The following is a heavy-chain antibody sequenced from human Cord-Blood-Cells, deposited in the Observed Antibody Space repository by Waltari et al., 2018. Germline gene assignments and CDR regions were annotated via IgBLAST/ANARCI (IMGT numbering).Heavy chain of an antibody. CDR3: ARNWGSDPYDY. CDR1: GGSISSYY. J-gene: IGHJ4*02. CDR2: IYYSGRT. V-gene: IGHV4-59*01. D-gene: IGHD7-27*01. Sequence: QVQLQESGPGLVKPSATLSLTCPVSGGSISSYYWSWIRQPPGKGLEWIGYIYYSGRTNYNPSLKSRVTISVDTSKNQFSLKLSSVTAADTAVYYCARNWGSDPYDYWGQGTLVTVSS.